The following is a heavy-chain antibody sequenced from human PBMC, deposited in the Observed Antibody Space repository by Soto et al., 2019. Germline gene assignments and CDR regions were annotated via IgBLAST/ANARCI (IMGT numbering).Heavy chain of an antibody. CDR3: ARVSGNDAFDI. Sequence: QVQLQESGPGLVKPSGTLSLTCAVSGGSISSSNWWSWVRQPPGKGLEWIGEIYDRGSTNYNPSLNGRVTISVDTSKNQFSLKLRSVTAADTALYYCARVSGNDAFDIWGQGTMVTVSS. D-gene: IGHD3-22*01. V-gene: IGHV4-4*02. J-gene: IGHJ3*02. CDR2: IYDRGST. CDR1: GGSISSSNW.